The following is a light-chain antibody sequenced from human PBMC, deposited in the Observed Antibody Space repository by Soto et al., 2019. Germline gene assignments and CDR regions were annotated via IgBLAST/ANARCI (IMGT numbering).Light chain of an antibody. V-gene: IGLV1-51*01. CDR2: DDN. J-gene: IGLJ2*01. CDR1: SSNIGNDY. CDR3: GTWDSSLNAL. Sequence: QSVLTQPPSVSAAPGQKVTISCSGSSSNIGNDYVSWYQQLPGTAPKLLIYDDNKRPPGIPDRFSGSKSATSATLVISGLHTGDEAYYYCGTWDSSLNALFGGGTKLTVL.